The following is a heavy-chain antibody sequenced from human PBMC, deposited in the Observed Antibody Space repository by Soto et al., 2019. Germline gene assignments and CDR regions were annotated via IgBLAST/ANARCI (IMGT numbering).Heavy chain of an antibody. CDR2: INDSGST. J-gene: IGHJ4*02. CDR3: ARKEYDILTGYYKGDY. V-gene: IGHV4-34*01. Sequence: SETLSLTCAVYGGSFSGYYWSWIRQPPGKGLEWIGEINDSGSTNYNPSLKSRVTISVDTSKRQFSLKLTSVTAADTAVYYCARKEYDILTGYYKGDYWGQGTLVTVSS. D-gene: IGHD3-9*01. CDR1: GGSFSGYY.